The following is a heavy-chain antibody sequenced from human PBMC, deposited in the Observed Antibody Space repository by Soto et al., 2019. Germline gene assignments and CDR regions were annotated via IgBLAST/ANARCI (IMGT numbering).Heavy chain of an antibody. V-gene: IGHV3-23*01. Sequence: PGGSLRLSCAASGFTFSSYAMSWVRQAPGKGLEWVSAISGSGGSTYYADSVKGRFTISRDNSKNTLYLQMNSLRAEDTAVYYRAKGVVPAAKVSYGYYYYGMDVWGQGTTVTVSS. CDR3: AKGVVPAAKVSYGYYYYGMDV. J-gene: IGHJ6*02. CDR2: ISGSGGST. CDR1: GFTFSSYA. D-gene: IGHD2-2*01.